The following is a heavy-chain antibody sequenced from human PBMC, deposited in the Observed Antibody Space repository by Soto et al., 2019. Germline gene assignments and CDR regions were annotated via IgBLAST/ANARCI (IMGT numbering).Heavy chain of an antibody. CDR3: ARDSYDSSGYSTPFDY. CDR1: GFTFGSYA. Sequence: GGSLRLSCAASGFTFGSYAMSWVRQAPGKGLEWVSAISGSGGSTYYADSVKGRFTISRDNSKNTLYLQMNSLRAEDTAVYYCARDSYDSSGYSTPFDYWGQGTLVTVSS. J-gene: IGHJ4*02. D-gene: IGHD3-22*01. CDR2: ISGSGGST. V-gene: IGHV3-23*01.